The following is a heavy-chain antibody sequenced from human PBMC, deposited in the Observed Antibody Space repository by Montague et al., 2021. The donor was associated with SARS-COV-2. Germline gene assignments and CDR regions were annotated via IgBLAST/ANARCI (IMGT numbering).Heavy chain of an antibody. Sequence: TLSLTCSVSGASISSANDYWTWIRQPAEKGLEWIGHISTSGSSSYNPSLKSRVTIILDTSKQQFSLELTSVTAADTAVYYCARDRRGMAMAGRAYYYYYMDVWGKGTTVTVSS. J-gene: IGHJ6*03. CDR1: GASISSANDY. V-gene: IGHV4-61*09. D-gene: IGHD6-19*01. CDR3: ARDRRGMAMAGRAYYYYYMDV. CDR2: ISTSGSS.